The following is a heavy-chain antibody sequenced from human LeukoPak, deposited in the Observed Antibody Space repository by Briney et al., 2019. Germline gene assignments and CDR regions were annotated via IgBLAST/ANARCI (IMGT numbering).Heavy chain of an antibody. V-gene: IGHV3-21*04. J-gene: IGHJ6*03. CDR1: GFTFGSYS. CDR3: AKVEYYYMDV. D-gene: IGHD1-1*01. CDR2: ISSSSSYI. Sequence: PGGSLRLSCAASGFTFGSYSMNWVRQAPGKGLEWVSSISSSSSYIYYADSVKGRFTISRDNSKNTLYLQMNSLRAEDTAVYYCAKVEYYYMDVWGKGTTVTISS.